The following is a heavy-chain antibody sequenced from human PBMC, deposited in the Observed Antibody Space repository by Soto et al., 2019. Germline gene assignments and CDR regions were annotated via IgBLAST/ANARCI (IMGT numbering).Heavy chain of an antibody. V-gene: IGHV3-21*01. Sequence: GGALRLAYVASGFTFRSFRWTWVRQAPGQGLEWVSSILGSSAYIHYADSVKGRFTVYRDNDKSSLFLQMDGLRAEDTAVYYCVRAFQDYLWGTYPSHYWGQGILVTVSS. CDR3: VRAFQDYLWGTYPSHY. D-gene: IGHD3-16*02. CDR1: GFTFRSFR. J-gene: IGHJ4*02. CDR2: ILGSSAYI.